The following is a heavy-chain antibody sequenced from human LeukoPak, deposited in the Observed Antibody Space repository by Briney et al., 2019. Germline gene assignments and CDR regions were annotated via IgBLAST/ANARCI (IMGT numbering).Heavy chain of an antibody. J-gene: IGHJ3*02. CDR1: GFTFSSYW. V-gene: IGHV3-74*01. CDR3: ARVQMYSSSWSRAFDI. Sequence: GGSLRLSCAASGFTFSSYWMHWVRQAPGKGLVWVSRINTDGSSTSYADSVKGRFTISRDNAKNTLYLQMNSLRAEDTAVYYCARVQMYSSSWSRAFDIWGQGTMVTVSS. CDR2: INTDGSST. D-gene: IGHD6-13*01.